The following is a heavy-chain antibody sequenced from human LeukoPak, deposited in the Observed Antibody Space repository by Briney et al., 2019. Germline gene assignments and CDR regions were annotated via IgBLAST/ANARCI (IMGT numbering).Heavy chain of an antibody. D-gene: IGHD3-10*01. J-gene: IGHJ5*02. CDR2: IYTSGST. Sequence: SETLSLTCTVSGGSISTYYWSWIRQSAGKGLEWIGRIYTSGSTNYNPSFKSRVTMSVDTSKNQFSLKLSSVTAADTAVYYCARGARFWVRSPGPTNWFDPWGQGTLVTVSS. CDR3: ARGARFWVRSPGPTNWFDP. CDR1: GGSISTYY. V-gene: IGHV4-4*07.